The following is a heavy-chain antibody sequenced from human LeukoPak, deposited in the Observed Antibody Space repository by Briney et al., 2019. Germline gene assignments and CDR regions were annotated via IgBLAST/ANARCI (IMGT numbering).Heavy chain of an antibody. CDR2: IYYSGST. D-gene: IGHD3-9*01. CDR3: ARDYDILTGHDAFDF. J-gene: IGHJ3*01. Sequence: PSETLSLTCTVSGGSISSYYWGWIRQPPGKGLEWIGSIYYSGSTYYNPSLKSRVTISVDTSKNQFSLKLSSVTAADTAVYYCARDYDILTGHDAFDFWGQGTMVTVST. V-gene: IGHV4-39*07. CDR1: GGSISSYY.